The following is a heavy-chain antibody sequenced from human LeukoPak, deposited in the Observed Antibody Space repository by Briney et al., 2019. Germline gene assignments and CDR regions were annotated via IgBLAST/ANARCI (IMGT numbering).Heavy chain of an antibody. CDR2: ISNDGSNK. CDR1: GFTFSGYG. CDR3: AKGRGAFDI. D-gene: IGHD3-10*01. Sequence: GGSLRLSCVASGFTFSGYGMHWVRQAPDKGLEWVAVISNDGSNKYYADSVKGRFTISRDNSKNTLYLQMNSLRAEDTAVYYCAKGRGAFDIWGQGTMVTVSS. J-gene: IGHJ3*02. V-gene: IGHV3-30*18.